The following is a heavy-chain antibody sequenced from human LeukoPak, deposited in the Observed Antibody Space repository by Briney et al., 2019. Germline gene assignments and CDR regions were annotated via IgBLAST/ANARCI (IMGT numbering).Heavy chain of an antibody. D-gene: IGHD4-23*01. CDR2: ISGSGGNT. CDR1: GFTFSSYA. CDR3: AKSVGYGGNSVLVY. V-gene: IGHV3-23*01. Sequence: GGSLRLSCAASGFTFSSYAMSWVRQAPGKGLEWVSGISGSGGNTYYADSVKGRFTISRDNSKNTLYPQMNSLRAEDTAVYYCAKSVGYGGNSVLVYWGQGTLVTVSS. J-gene: IGHJ4*02.